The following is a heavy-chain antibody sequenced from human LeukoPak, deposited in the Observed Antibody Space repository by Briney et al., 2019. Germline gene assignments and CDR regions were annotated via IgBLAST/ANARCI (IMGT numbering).Heavy chain of an antibody. CDR2: ISSNSRYI. D-gene: IGHD6-13*01. J-gene: IGHJ4*02. V-gene: IGHV3-21*06. CDR1: GFTFSTYS. Sequence: GGSLRLSCAASGFTFSTYSMNWVRQAPGKGLEWVSSISSNSRYIYYADSMRGRFTISRDNAKNSLYLQMNSLKPEDTAVYYCARVAEAATFDSWGQGTLVTVSS. CDR3: ARVAEAATFDS.